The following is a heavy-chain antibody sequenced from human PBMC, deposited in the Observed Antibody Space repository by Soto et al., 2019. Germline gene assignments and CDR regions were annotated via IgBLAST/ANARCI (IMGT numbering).Heavy chain of an antibody. J-gene: IGHJ5*01. V-gene: IGHV4-30-4*01. D-gene: IGHD2-15*01. CDR1: GDSISTVDYF. CDR2: IYKSATT. Sequence: SETLSLTCSVSGDSISTVDYFWAWIRQPPGQALEYIGYIYKSATTYYNPSFEGRVAISLDTSKSHFSLNVTSVTAADTTVYFCARGRYCLTGRCFPNWFDSWGQGTLVTVSS. CDR3: ARGRYCLTGRCFPNWFDS.